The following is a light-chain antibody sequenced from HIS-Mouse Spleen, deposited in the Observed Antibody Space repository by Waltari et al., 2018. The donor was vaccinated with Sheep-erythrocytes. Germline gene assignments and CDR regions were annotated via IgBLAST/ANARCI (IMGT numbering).Light chain of an antibody. CDR3: AAWDDSLSGNWV. CDR2: RNN. V-gene: IGLV1-47*01. CDR1: SSNIGRND. Sequence: QSVLPQPPSASGTPVPRVTISCSGSSSNIGRNDVVWYQQLPGTAPKLHICRNNQRPSGVPARFSGSKSGTSASLAISGLRSEDEADYYCAAWDDSLSGNWVFGGGTKLTVL. J-gene: IGLJ3*02.